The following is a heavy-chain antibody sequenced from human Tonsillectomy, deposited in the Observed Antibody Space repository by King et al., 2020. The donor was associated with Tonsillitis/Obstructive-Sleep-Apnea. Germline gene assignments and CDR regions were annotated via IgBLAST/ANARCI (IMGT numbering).Heavy chain of an antibody. J-gene: IGHJ4*02. CDR2: ISYDGSEN. V-gene: IGHV3-30*18. Sequence: VQLVESGGGVVQPGRSLRLSCAASGFTFSSDGMHWVRQAPGKGLEWVAVISYDGSENYYADSVKGRFNISRDNSKNTLYLQMNSLRAEDTAVYYCAKLATVNIFDYWARESWSPSPQ. CDR1: GFTFSSDG. D-gene: IGHD5-24*01. CDR3: AKLATVNIFDY.